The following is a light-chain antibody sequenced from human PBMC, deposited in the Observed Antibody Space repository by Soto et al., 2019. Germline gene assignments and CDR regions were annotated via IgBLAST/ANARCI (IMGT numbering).Light chain of an antibody. CDR3: QEYISYSWA. V-gene: IGKV1-5*02. CDR2: DAS. CDR1: QSINRW. J-gene: IGKJ1*01. Sequence: DIQMSQFPSSLTASVGDSVTIICRASQSINRWLAWYQQKPGRAPKLLIYDASSLQSGVPSRFSGSGSGTEFALTISSLQPDDFSTYHCQEYISYSWAFGQGTKVEMK.